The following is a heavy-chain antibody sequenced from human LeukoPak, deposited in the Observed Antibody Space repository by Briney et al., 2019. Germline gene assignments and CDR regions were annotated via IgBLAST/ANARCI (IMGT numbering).Heavy chain of an antibody. V-gene: IGHV1-18*01. CDR1: GYTFTSYG. CDR2: ISAYNGNT. CDR3: AKETAYDILTGYHKNYFDY. J-gene: IGHJ4*02. D-gene: IGHD3-9*01. Sequence: ASVKVSCKASGYTFTSYGISWVRQAPGQGLEWMGWISAYNGNTNYAQKLQGRVTMTTDTSTSTAYMELRSLRSDDTAVYYCAKETAYDILTGYHKNYFDYWGQGTLVTVSS.